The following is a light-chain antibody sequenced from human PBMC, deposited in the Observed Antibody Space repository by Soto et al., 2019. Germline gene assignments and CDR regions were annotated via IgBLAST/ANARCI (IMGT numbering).Light chain of an antibody. Sequence: QSVLTQPPSASGTPGQRVTISCSGSSSNIGLNYVYWYQQLPGMAPKLLIYRDNQRPSGVPARFSGSKSGSSASLALSGLRSEDEAAYYCAAWDDRLSAVVFGGGTKVTVL. CDR2: RDN. CDR3: AAWDDRLSAVV. J-gene: IGLJ2*01. V-gene: IGLV1-47*01. CDR1: SSNIGLNY.